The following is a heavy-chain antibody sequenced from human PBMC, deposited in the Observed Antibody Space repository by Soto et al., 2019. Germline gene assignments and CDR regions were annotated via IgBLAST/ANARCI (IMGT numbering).Heavy chain of an antibody. CDR3: TTHYDSSGYYPYYFDY. V-gene: IGHV3-15*01. CDR2: IKSKTDGGTT. D-gene: IGHD3-22*01. Sequence: PGGSLRLSCAASGFTFSNAWMSWVRQAPGKGLEWVSRIKSKTDGGTTDYAAPVKGRFTISRDDSKNTLYLQMNSLKTGDTAVYYCTTHYDSSGYYPYYFDYWGQGTLVTVSS. J-gene: IGHJ4*02. CDR1: GFTFSNAW.